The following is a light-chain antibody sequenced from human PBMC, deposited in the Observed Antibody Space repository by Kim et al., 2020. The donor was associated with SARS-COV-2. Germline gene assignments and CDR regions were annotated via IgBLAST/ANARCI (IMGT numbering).Light chain of an antibody. J-gene: IGKJ1*01. CDR2: GAS. Sequence: EIVLTQSPGTLSLSPGERATLSCRARQTVSSSLAWYQQKPGQAPRLLIYGASSRATGIPDRFSGSGSGTDFTLTISRLEPEDFAVYYCQQYDTSPWTFGQGTKVEIK. V-gene: IGKV3-20*01. CDR3: QQYDTSPWT. CDR1: QTVSSS.